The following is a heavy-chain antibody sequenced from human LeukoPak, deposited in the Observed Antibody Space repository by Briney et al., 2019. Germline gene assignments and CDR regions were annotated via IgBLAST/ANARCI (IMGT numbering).Heavy chain of an antibody. J-gene: IGHJ3*02. D-gene: IGHD6-19*01. CDR2: IKNDGSIT. CDR3: ARPSSGAYHI. V-gene: IGHV3-74*01. Sequence: GGSLRLSCAASGFTLSSYWMHWVRQAPGKGLVWVSRIKNDGSITDYADSMKGRFTISRDNAKNMLYLQMNNLRAEDTAVYYCARPSSGAYHIWGQGTMVTVSS. CDR1: GFTLSSYW.